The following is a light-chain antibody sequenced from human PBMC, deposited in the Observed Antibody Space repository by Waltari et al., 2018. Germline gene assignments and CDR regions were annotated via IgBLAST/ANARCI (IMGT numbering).Light chain of an antibody. CDR1: NIEXXN. CDR3: QVWDSDSDHVL. J-gene: IGLJ2*01. V-gene: IGLV3-21*02. CDR2: DDT. Sequence: SVVLSQPPSVSAAPGQTATISCGKNNIEXXNVQWYRQRPGQAPELVVYDDTDRPAWLPERFSGSSSGSTATLTISRVEAGDGADYYCQVWDSDSDHVLFGGGTRLTVL.